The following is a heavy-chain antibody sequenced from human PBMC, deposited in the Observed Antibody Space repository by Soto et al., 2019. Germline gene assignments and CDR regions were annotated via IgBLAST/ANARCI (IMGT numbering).Heavy chain of an antibody. D-gene: IGHD5-18*01. V-gene: IGHV3-7*03. CDR2: IKKDGTEE. Sequence: RLSCAASGITTSFYWMGWVRQAPGRGLEWVASIKKDGTEEHYMDSLKGRFTISRDNALNSLYLQMNSLRAEDTAVYFCVTGYHSDYWGQGTLVTVSS. CDR3: VTGYHSDY. CDR1: GITTSFYW. J-gene: IGHJ4*02.